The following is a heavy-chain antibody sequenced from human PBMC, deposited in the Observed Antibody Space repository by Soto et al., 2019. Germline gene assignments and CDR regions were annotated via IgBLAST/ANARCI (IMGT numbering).Heavy chain of an antibody. CDR1: GGSISSSTYY. D-gene: IGHD5-12*01. CDR2: IFYSGST. J-gene: IGHJ4*02. Sequence: SETLSLTCTVSGGSISSSTYYWGWLRQAPGKGLEWIGSIFYSGSTYYSPSLKSRVTISVDTSKNQVSLKLSSVTAADTAVYYCARRPVREVATTHWGQGTLVTVSS. CDR3: ARRPVREVATTH. V-gene: IGHV4-39*01.